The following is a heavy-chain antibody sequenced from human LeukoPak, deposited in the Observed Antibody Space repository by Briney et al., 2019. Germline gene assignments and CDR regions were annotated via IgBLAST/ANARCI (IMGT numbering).Heavy chain of an antibody. CDR1: GGSISSTTYY. J-gene: IGHJ4*02. Sequence: LSLTCSVSGGSISSTTYYWGWIRQPPGKGLEWISYFGSSRRAVSYADSVKGRFTISRDDAKNSLYLQMNSLRAEDTAVYYCARDLQWSFDYWGQGTLVTVSS. CDR3: ARDLQWSFDY. D-gene: IGHD4-23*01. V-gene: IGHV3-11*04. CDR2: FGSSRRAV.